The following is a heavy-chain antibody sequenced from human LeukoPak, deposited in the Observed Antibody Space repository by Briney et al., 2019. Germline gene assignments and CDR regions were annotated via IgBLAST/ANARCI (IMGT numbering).Heavy chain of an antibody. D-gene: IGHD1-1*01. J-gene: IGHJ6*02. CDR2: IYYGGTS. V-gene: IGHV4-39*07. CDR1: GGSISSSSYY. Sequence: SETLSLTCTVSGGSISSSSYYWGWIRQPPGKGLEWIGCIYYGGTSYYNSSLKSRVTISVDTSKNQFSLRVSSVTAADTAVYYCARDTGHQLSRRNYYAMDVWGQGTTVTVSS. CDR3: ARDTGHQLSRRNYYAMDV.